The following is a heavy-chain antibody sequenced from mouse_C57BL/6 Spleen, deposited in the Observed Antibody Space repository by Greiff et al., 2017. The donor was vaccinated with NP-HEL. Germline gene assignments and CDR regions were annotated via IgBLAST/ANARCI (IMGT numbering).Heavy chain of an antibody. CDR3: GRTTDYGTPFAY. CDR1: GYNITNTY. D-gene: IGHD2-1*01. J-gene: IGHJ3*01. V-gene: IGHV14-3*01. Sequence: EVQLQQSVAELVRPGASVKLSCTATGYNITNTYMHWVKQRPEQGLEWIGRIDPANGNTKYPPKFQGKATITADTSSNTAYLQLSSLTTEDTAIYYYGRTTDYGTPFAYWGQGTLVTVSA. CDR2: IDPANGNT.